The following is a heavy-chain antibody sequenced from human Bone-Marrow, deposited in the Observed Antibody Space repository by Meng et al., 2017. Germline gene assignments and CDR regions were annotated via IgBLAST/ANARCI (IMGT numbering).Heavy chain of an antibody. CDR2: IYSGGST. D-gene: IGHD7-27*01. V-gene: IGHV3-53*04. CDR1: GFTVSSNY. Sequence: GASLKISCASSGFTVSSNYMSWVRQAPGKGLEWVSVIYSGGSTDYADSVKGRFTISRHNSKNTLYPQMNSLRAEDTAVYYCANSAPSGYYYYYGMDVWGQGTTVTVSS. J-gene: IGHJ6*02. CDR3: ANSAPSGYYYYYGMDV.